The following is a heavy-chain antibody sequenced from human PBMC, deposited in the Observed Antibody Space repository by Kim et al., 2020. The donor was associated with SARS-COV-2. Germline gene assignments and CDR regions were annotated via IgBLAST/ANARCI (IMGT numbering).Heavy chain of an antibody. D-gene: IGHD4-17*01. CDR1: GFTFSSYC. J-gene: IGHJ4*02. V-gene: IGHV3-7*01. Sequence: GGSLRLSCAASGFTFSSYCMSWVRQAPGKGLEWVSNIKQDGSDKYYVDSVKGRFTISRDNAKNSLYLQMNSLRAEDTAVYYCARDLIDYGYYYFDYWGQG. CDR2: IKQDGSDK. CDR3: ARDLIDYGYYYFDY.